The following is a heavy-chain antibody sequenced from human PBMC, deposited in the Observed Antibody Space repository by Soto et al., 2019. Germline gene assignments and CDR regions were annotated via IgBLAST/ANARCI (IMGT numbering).Heavy chain of an antibody. Sequence: QVQLVQSGAEVKKPGSSVKVSCKASGGIFSTYAISWLRQAPGQGLAWMGGIIPLFGTPNYAQRFQGRVTITADESTSTAYMELSRLRSEDTAVYYWARDLEDYGSGNYYNRIDFWGQGTLVTVSS. D-gene: IGHD3-10*01. V-gene: IGHV1-69*01. CDR1: GGIFSTYA. J-gene: IGHJ4*02. CDR3: ARDLEDYGSGNYYNRIDF. CDR2: IIPLFGTP.